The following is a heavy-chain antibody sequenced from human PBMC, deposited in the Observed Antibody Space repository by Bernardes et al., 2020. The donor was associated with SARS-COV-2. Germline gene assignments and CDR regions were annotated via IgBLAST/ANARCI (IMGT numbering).Heavy chain of an antibody. CDR2: IHGDGSST. V-gene: IGHV3-74*01. J-gene: IGHJ3*02. CDR1: GFTFSSYW. Sequence: GGSLRVSCAASGFTFSSYWMHWVRQVPGKGLVWVSRIHGDGSSTSYADSVKGRFTISRDNAKNTLFLQMNNLRAEDTAVYYCAAIAVTGTAGSFDIWGQGTMVTVSS. CDR3: AAIAVTGTAGSFDI. D-gene: IGHD6-19*01.